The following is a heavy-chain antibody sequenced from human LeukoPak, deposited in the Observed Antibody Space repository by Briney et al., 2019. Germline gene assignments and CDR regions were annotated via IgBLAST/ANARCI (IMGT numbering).Heavy chain of an antibody. CDR2: IYYSGST. Sequence: PSETLSLTCTVSGGSISSSNYYRGWIRQPPGKGLEWIGNIYYSGSTYYKPSLKTRVTISVDTSKNQFSLKLTSVTAADTAVYYCARHASVDGNWPRPLDYWGQGSLVTVSS. J-gene: IGHJ4*02. D-gene: IGHD6-19*01. V-gene: IGHV4-39*01. CDR1: GGSISSSNYY. CDR3: ARHASVDGNWPRPLDY.